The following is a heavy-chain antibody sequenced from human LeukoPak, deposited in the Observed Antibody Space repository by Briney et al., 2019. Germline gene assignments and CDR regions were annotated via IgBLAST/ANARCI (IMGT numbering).Heavy chain of an antibody. CDR1: GFTFSSYG. CDR2: ISYDGSNK. V-gene: IGHV3-30*03. Sequence: GGSLRLSCAASGFTFSSYGMQWVRQAPGKGLEWVAVISYDGSNKYYADSVKGRFTISRDNSKNTLYLQMNSLRAEDTAVYYCARDGYDILSGYHDAFDIWGQGTMVTVSS. CDR3: ARDGYDILSGYHDAFDI. J-gene: IGHJ3*02. D-gene: IGHD3-9*01.